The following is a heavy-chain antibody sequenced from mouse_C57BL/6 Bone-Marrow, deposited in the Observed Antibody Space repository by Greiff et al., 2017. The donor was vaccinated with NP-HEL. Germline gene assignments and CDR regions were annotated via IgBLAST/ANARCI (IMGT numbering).Heavy chain of an antibody. CDR3: ARYYNGSGSALGY. Sequence: EVQLQESGPELVKPGASVKISCKASGYSFTDYNMNWVKQSNGKSLEWIGVINPNYGTTSYNQKFKGKATLTVDQSSSTAYMQLNSLTSEDSAVYNCARYYNGSGSALGYWGHGASVTVSS. D-gene: IGHD1-1*01. J-gene: IGHJ4*01. CDR2: INPNYGTT. V-gene: IGHV1-39*01. CDR1: GYSFTDYN.